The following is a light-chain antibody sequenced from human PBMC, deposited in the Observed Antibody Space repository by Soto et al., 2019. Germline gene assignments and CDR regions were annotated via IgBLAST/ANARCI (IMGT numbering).Light chain of an antibody. J-gene: IGKJ1*01. Sequence: MVLTQSPVTMAFSPVERVALSFRASQTVTRSYLAWYQQKPGQAPRLLIYGASIRATGIPDRFSGSGSGTDFTLTISRLEPEDFAVYYCQQYGTSPRTFGQGTKVDIK. CDR2: GAS. CDR3: QQYGTSPRT. V-gene: IGKV3-20*01. CDR1: QTVTRSY.